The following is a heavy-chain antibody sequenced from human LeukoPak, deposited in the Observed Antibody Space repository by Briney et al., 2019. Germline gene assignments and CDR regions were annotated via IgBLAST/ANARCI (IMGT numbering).Heavy chain of an antibody. Sequence: GGSLRLSCAASGFTFSTYSMQWVRQAPGKGLEWVSYISSSGRTIFYADSVKGRFTISRDNAKNSLYLQMNSLRAEDTAVYHCARGDGYCSSTSCYAGPSYGLDVWGQGTTVTVSS. D-gene: IGHD2-2*03. J-gene: IGHJ6*02. CDR1: GFTFSTYS. CDR2: ISSSGRTI. V-gene: IGHV3-48*04. CDR3: ARGDGYCSSTSCYAGPSYGLDV.